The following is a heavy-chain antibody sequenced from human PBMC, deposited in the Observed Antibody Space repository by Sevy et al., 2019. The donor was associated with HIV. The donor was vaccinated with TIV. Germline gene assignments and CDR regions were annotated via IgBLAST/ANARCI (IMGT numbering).Heavy chain of an antibody. J-gene: IGHJ6*02. CDR2: IDSGGKI. V-gene: IGHV3-53*01. CDR1: GFSVSSNY. CDR3: AREDIVLGEDNYYGIDV. D-gene: IGHD2-15*01. Sequence: GGSLRLSCAASGFSVSSNYMSWVRQAPGKGPEWVSVIDSGGKISYADSVQGGFTISRDNSKNTLYLQMNSLRVEDTAVYYCAREDIVLGEDNYYGIDVWGQGTTVTVSS.